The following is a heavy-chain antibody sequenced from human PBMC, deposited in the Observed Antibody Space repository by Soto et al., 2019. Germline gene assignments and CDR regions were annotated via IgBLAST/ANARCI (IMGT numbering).Heavy chain of an antibody. Sequence: GGSLRLSCSASGFTFSSYAMHWVRQAPGKGLEYVSAISSNGGSTYYADSVKGRFTISRDNSKNTLYLQMSSLRAEDTAVYYCAKGGLQDAFDIWGQGTMVTVSS. J-gene: IGHJ3*02. CDR1: GFTFSSYA. D-gene: IGHD4-4*01. CDR2: ISSNGGST. V-gene: IGHV3-64D*06. CDR3: AKGGLQDAFDI.